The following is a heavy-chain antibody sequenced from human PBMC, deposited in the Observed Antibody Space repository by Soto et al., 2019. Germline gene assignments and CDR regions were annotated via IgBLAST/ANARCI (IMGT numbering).Heavy chain of an antibody. Sequence: SETLSLTCTVSGGSTSSGGYYWSWIRQHPGKGLEWIGYIYYSGSTYYNPSLKSRVTISVDTSKNQFSLKLSSVTAADTAVYYCARDRVQLWLQSIKPDYYYGMDVWGQGTTVTVSS. CDR1: GGSTSSGGYY. D-gene: IGHD5-18*01. J-gene: IGHJ6*02. CDR2: IYYSGST. V-gene: IGHV4-31*03. CDR3: ARDRVQLWLQSIKPDYYYGMDV.